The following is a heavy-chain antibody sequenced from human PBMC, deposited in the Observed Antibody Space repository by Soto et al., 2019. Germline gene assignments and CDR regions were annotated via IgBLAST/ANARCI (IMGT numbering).Heavy chain of an antibody. CDR1: GGSFSGYY. Sequence: QVQLQQWGAGLLKPSETLSLTCAVYGGSFSGYYWSWIRQPPGKGLEWIGEINHRGNTNYNPALNSRVTITVDKSKSQFCMKLGSVTAADTAVYYCARGGAIVTVYPLIPKPYYNYGMDVW. CDR2: INHRGNT. J-gene: IGHJ6*01. CDR3: ARGGAIVTVYPLIPKPYYNYGMDV. D-gene: IGHD4-4*01. V-gene: IGHV4-34*01.